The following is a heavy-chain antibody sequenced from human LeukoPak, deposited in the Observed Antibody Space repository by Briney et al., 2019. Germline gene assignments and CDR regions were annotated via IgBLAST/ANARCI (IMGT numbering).Heavy chain of an antibody. J-gene: IGHJ4*02. CDR2: INPNSGGT. D-gene: IGHD3-22*01. V-gene: IGHV1-2*02. CDR3: ASISGYSNSVTDY. CDR1: GYTFTGYY. Sequence: ASVKVSCKASGYTFTGYYMHWVRQAPGQGLEWMGWINPNSGGTNYAQKFQGRVTMTRDTSISTAYMELSRLRSDDTAVYYCASISGYSNSVTDYWGQGTLVTVSS.